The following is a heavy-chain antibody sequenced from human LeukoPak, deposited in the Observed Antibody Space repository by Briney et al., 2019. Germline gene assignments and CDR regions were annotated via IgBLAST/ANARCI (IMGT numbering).Heavy chain of an antibody. V-gene: IGHV3-53*01. CDR1: GFTVSSNY. CDR2: IYSGGTT. CDR3: ARETSDLLTGYHRRFDY. Sequence: GGSLRLSCAASGFTVSSNYMSWVRQAPGKGLEWVSVIYSGGTTYYADSVKGRFTFSRDTSKNTLYLQMNSLRVEDTAVYYCARETSDLLTGYHRRFDYWGQGTLVTVSS. J-gene: IGHJ4*02. D-gene: IGHD3-9*01.